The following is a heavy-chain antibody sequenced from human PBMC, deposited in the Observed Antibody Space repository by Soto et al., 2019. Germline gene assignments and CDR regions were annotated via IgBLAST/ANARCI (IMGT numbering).Heavy chain of an antibody. CDR3: TRPSSGYYHDAFDI. J-gene: IGHJ3*02. V-gene: IGHV1-69*01. Sequence: QVQLMQSGAEVKKPGSSVKVSCKASGGSFPSDTISWVRQAPGQGLEWLGGIVPVFGTPNHAQKFQGRVTMSADGSTNTASMELTSRRPEDTAVYYCTRPSSGYYHDAFDIWGQGTLVTVSS. CDR2: IVPVFGTP. CDR1: GGSFPSDT. D-gene: IGHD3-22*01.